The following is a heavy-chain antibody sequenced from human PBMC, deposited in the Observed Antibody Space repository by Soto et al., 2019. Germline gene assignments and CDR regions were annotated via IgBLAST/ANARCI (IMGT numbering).Heavy chain of an antibody. CDR2: IYYSGST. CDR1: GGSISSGDYY. J-gene: IGHJ2*01. D-gene: IGHD4-17*01. CDR3: ARENGDYEGYWYFDL. Sequence: QVQLQESGPGLVKPSQTLSLTCTVSGGSISSGDYYWSWIRQPPGKGLEWIGYIYYSGSTYYNPSLKSRVTISVDTSKNQFSLKLSSVTAADTAVYYCARENGDYEGYWYFDLWGRGTLVTVSS. V-gene: IGHV4-30-4*01.